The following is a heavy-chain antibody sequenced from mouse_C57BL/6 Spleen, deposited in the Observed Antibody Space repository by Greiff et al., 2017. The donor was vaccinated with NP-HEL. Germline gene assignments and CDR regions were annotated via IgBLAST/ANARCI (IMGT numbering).Heavy chain of an antibody. Sequence: QVQLKQSGPELVKPGASVKISCKASGYAFSSSWMNWVKQRPGKGLEWIGRIYPGDGDTNYNGKFKGKATLTADKSSSTAYMQLSSLTSEDSAVYVCARENDGYYGRFAYWGQGTLVTVSA. CDR1: GYAFSSSW. CDR2: IYPGDGDT. V-gene: IGHV1-82*01. J-gene: IGHJ3*01. CDR3: ARENDGYYGRFAY. D-gene: IGHD2-3*01.